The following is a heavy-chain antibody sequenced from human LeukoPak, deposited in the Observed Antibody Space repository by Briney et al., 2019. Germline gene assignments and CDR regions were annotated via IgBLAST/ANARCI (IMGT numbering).Heavy chain of an antibody. J-gene: IGHJ5*02. D-gene: IGHD1-26*01. V-gene: IGHV1-18*01. CDR2: ISAYNGNT. CDR3: ARDLGRILPSIVGATNWFDP. CDR1: GYTFTSYG. Sequence: RASVKVSCKASGYTFTSYGISWVRQAPGQGLEWMGWISAYNGNTNYAQKLQGRVTMTTDTSTSTAYMELRSLRSDDTAVYYCARDLGRILPSIVGATNWFDPWGQGTLVTVSS.